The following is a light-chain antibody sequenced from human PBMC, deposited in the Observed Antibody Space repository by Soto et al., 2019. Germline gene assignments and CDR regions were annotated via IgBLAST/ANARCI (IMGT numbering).Light chain of an antibody. CDR1: QSISSW. J-gene: IGKJ1*01. CDR2: KAS. CDR3: QQYNSHSWT. Sequence: DIQMTQSPSTLSASVGDRVTITCRASQSISSWLAWYQQKPGKAPKLLIYKASSLESGVPSRCSGSGSGTEFTLTTSSLQPDDFAIYYCQQYNSHSWTFGQGTKVEIK. V-gene: IGKV1-5*03.